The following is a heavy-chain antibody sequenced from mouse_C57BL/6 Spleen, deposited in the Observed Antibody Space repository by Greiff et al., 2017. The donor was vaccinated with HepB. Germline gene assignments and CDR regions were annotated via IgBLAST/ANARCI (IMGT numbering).Heavy chain of an antibody. V-gene: IGHV1-59*01. CDR1: GYTFTSYW. D-gene: IGHD1-1*01. CDR2: IDPSDSYT. CDR3: ARNYGSSYVEDYYAMDD. Sequence: QVQLQQPGAELVRPGTSVKLSCKASGYTFTSYWMHWVKQRPGQGLEWIGVIDPSDSYTNYNQKFKGKATLTVDTSSSTAYMQLSSLTSEDSAVYYCARNYGSSYVEDYYAMDDWGQGTSVTVSS. J-gene: IGHJ4*01.